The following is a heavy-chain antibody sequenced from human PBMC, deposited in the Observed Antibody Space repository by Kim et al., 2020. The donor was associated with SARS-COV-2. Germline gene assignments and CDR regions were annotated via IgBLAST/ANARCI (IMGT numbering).Heavy chain of an antibody. J-gene: IGHJ4*02. Sequence: LSLTCAASGFTFSSYWMSWVRQAPGKGLEWVANIKQDGSEKYYVDSVKGRFTISRDNAKNSLYLQMNSLRAEDTAVYYCARDGKGIYDYVWGSYRYTYWGQGTLVTVSS. CDR3: ARDGKGIYDYVWGSYRYTY. CDR1: GFTFSSYW. V-gene: IGHV3-7*01. CDR2: IKQDGSEK. D-gene: IGHD3-16*02.